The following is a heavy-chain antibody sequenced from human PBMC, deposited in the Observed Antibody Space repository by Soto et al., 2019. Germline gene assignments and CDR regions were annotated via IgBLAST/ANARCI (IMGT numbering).Heavy chain of an antibody. Sequence: GGSLRLSCAASGFTFSSYAMHWVRQAPGKGLEWVAVISYDGSNKYYADSVKGRFTISRDNSKNTLYLQMNSLSAEDTAVYSCAKRYIPPGKGVGAAYYYGMDFWGQGTTVTVSS. J-gene: IGHJ6*02. CDR2: ISYDGSNK. V-gene: IGHV3-30*04. CDR3: AKRYIPPGKGVGAAYYYGMDF. D-gene: IGHD1-26*01. CDR1: GFTFSSYA.